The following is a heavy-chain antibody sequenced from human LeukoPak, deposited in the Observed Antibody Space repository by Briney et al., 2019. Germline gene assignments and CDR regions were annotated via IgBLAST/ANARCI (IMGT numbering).Heavy chain of an antibody. J-gene: IGHJ4*02. V-gene: IGHV3-73*01. Sequence: GGSLRLSCTASGFTFSGSAMHWVRQASGKGLEWVGRIRSKANSYATVYAASVKGRFTISRDDSKNTAYLQMNSLKTEDTAVYYCTSGLSVRRSNNTPVDYWXQGTLVTVSS. CDR1: GFTFSGSA. D-gene: IGHD1-1*01. CDR2: IRSKANSYAT. CDR3: TSGLSVRRSNNTPVDY.